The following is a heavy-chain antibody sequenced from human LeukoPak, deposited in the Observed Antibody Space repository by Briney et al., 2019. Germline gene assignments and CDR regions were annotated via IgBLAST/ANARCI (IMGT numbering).Heavy chain of an antibody. Sequence: GASVKVSCKASGGTFTSYAISWVRQAPGQGLEWMGRIITIFGTANYAQKFQGRVTITTDESTSTAYMELSSLRSEDTAVYYCAREYYDSSGFIDYWGQGTLVTVSS. J-gene: IGHJ4*02. V-gene: IGHV1-69*05. D-gene: IGHD3-22*01. CDR1: GGTFTSYA. CDR3: AREYYDSSGFIDY. CDR2: IITIFGTA.